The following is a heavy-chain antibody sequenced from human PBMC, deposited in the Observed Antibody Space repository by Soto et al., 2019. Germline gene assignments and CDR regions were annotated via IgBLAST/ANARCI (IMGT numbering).Heavy chain of an antibody. CDR1: GYNFTSYD. D-gene: IGHD2-21*02. CDR3: ARSSVVFTALDY. CDR2: IHAGNGHT. Sequence: QVQLVQSGAEAKKPGASVKVSCKASGYNFTSYDMHCVRHEPGPRLEWMGWIHAGNGHTKYSQKFQGRVTITRDTSASTSYMELSSLRSEDTSVYYWARSSVVFTALDYWGQGTLVTVSS. J-gene: IGHJ4*02. V-gene: IGHV1-3*01.